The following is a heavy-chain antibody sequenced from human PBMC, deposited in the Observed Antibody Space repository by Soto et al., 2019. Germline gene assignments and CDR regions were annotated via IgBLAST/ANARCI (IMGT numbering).Heavy chain of an antibody. CDR1: GFTFSRYG. CDR2: ISYDGSNK. V-gene: IGHV3-30*03. CDR3: AITTNPHSYFDY. J-gene: IGHJ4*02. Sequence: QVQLVESGGGVVQPGRSLRLSCAASGFTFSRYGMHWVRQAPGKGLEWVAAISYDGSNKYYSDSVKGRFTISRDNPKKTLYLQMNSLRAEDTAVYYCAITTNPHSYFDYWGQGTLVTVSS.